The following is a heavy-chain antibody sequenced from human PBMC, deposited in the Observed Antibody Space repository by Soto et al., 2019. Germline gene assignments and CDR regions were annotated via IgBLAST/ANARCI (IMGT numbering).Heavy chain of an antibody. CDR2: INHSGST. D-gene: IGHD2-15*01. CDR1: GGSFSGYY. CDR3: ARRHADIVVVVAATRGAFDI. J-gene: IGHJ3*02. Sequence: SETLSLTCAVYGGSFSGYYWSWIRQPPGKGLEWIGEINHSGSTNYNPSLKSRVTISVDTSKNQFSLKLSSVTAADTAVYYCARRHADIVVVVAATRGAFDIWGQGTMVTVSS. V-gene: IGHV4-34*01.